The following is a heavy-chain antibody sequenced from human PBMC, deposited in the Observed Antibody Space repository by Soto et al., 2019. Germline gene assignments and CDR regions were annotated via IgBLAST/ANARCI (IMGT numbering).Heavy chain of an antibody. D-gene: IGHD3-3*01. V-gene: IGHV1-2*04. J-gene: IGHJ6*02. CDR1: GYTFTGYY. CDR3: ARERYYDFWSGYYPYYYYGMDV. CDR2: INPNSGGT. Sequence: ASVKVSCKASGYTFTGYYMHWVRQAPGQGLEWMGWINPNSGGTNYAQKFQGWVTMTRDTSISTAYMELSRLRSDDTAVYYCARERYYDFWSGYYPYYYYGMDVWGQGTTVTVSS.